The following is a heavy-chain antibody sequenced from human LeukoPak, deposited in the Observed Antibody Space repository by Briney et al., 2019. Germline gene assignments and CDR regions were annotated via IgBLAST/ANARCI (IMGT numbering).Heavy chain of an antibody. CDR3: AISIVGATDAFDI. J-gene: IGHJ3*02. Sequence: ASVKVSCKASGYTFTSYGISWVRQAPGQGLEWMGWISAYNGNTNYAQKLQGIVTMTTDTSTSTAYMELRSLRSDDTAVYYCAISIVGATDAFDIWGQGTMVTVSS. D-gene: IGHD1-26*01. V-gene: IGHV1-18*01. CDR1: GYTFTSYG. CDR2: ISAYNGNT.